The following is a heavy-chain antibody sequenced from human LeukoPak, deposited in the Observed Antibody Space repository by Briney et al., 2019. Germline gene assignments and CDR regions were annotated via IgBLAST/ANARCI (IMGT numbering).Heavy chain of an antibody. D-gene: IGHD5-18*01. CDR3: ARDRVRIQLWPTFDY. CDR2: ISSSGSTI. Sequence: GGSLRLSCAASGFTFGSYEMNWVRQAPGKGLEWVSYISSSGSTIYYADSVKGRFTISRDNAKNSLYLQMNSLRAEDTAVYYCARDRVRIQLWPTFDYWGQGTLVTVSS. J-gene: IGHJ4*02. V-gene: IGHV3-48*03. CDR1: GFTFGSYE.